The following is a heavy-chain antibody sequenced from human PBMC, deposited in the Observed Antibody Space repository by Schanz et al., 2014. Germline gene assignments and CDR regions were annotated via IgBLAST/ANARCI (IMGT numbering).Heavy chain of an antibody. Sequence: QMHLAESGGGVVQPGRSLRLSCAASGAASGFTFSNYAMHWVRQSPGKGLEWVAVISYDEATKHYADSVKGRFTISRANSNHTLYLQMNSLRADDTAVYYCAKELYSGSHYGWFDPWGQGTLVTVSS. CDR2: ISYDEATK. CDR3: AKELYSGSHYGWFDP. J-gene: IGHJ5*02. CDR1: GFTFSNYA. V-gene: IGHV3-30*04. D-gene: IGHD1-26*01.